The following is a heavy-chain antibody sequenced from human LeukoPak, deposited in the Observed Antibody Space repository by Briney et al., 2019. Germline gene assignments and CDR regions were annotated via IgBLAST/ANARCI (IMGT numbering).Heavy chain of an antibody. CDR2: ISYDGSNK. D-gene: IGHD1-26*01. V-gene: IGHV3-30*04. Sequence: GGSLRLSCAASGFTFSSYAMHRVRQAPGKGLEWVAVISYDGSNKYYADSVKGRFTISRDNSKNTLYLQMNSLRAEDTAVYYCARDVEVGALDYWGQGTLVTVSS. J-gene: IGHJ4*02. CDR1: GFTFSSYA. CDR3: ARDVEVGALDY.